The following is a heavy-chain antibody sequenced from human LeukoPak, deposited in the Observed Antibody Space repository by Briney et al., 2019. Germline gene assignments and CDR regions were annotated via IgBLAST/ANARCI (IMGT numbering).Heavy chain of an antibody. J-gene: IGHJ6*02. CDR1: GDSVSSNSAA. V-gene: IGHV6-1*01. D-gene: IGHD1-26*01. Sequence: SQTLSLTCAISGDSVSSNSAAWSWIRQSPSRGLEWLGRTYYRSKWFNDYAVSVKSRITINPDTSKNQFSLQLYSVTPEDTAVYYCARGPGSPDVWGQGTTVTVSS. CDR3: ARGPGSPDV. CDR2: TYYRSKWFN.